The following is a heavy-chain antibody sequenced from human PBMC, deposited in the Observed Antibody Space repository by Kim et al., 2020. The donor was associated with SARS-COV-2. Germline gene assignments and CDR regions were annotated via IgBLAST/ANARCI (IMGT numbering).Heavy chain of an antibody. J-gene: IGHJ5*02. CDR1: VYTFDTFS. CDR3: AREGSGSYNWLDP. V-gene: IGHV1-3*01. D-gene: IGHD3-10*01. Sequence: ASVKVSCKASVYTFDTFSLYWLRQAPGQRFEWMGWINGGNGNTRYSQNFQGRVTFTRDASATTAFMELTSLTFKDTAVYYCAREGSGSYNWLDPWVQGTL. CDR2: INGGNGNT.